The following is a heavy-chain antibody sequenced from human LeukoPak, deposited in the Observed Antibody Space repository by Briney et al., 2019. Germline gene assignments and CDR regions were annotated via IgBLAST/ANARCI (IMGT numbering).Heavy chain of an antibody. CDR1: GFTFSTYA. J-gene: IGHJ4*02. Sequence: GGSLRLSCAASGFTFSTYAMSWVRQAPGKGLEWVSSIYGSGISTYYADSVKGRFTISRDNSKNTLYLQMNSLRAEDTAVYYCAKDLGISGWSFDYWGQETLVTVSS. CDR2: IYGSGIST. V-gene: IGHV3-23*05. D-gene: IGHD3-10*01. CDR3: AKDLGISGWSFDY.